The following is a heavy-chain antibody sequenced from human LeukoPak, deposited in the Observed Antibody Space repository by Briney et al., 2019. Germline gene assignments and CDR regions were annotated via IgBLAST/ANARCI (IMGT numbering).Heavy chain of an antibody. D-gene: IGHD4-17*01. Sequence: SETLSLTCGVYGGPLSGCYWSWIRQPPGKGLEWIGEINHSGRTNYNPSLKSRVAISVDTSKNQFSLKLTSVTAAGTAVYYCARHGDYVGSDYWGQGTLVTVSS. J-gene: IGHJ4*02. CDR2: INHSGRT. V-gene: IGHV4-34*01. CDR3: ARHGDYVGSDY. CDR1: GGPLSGCY.